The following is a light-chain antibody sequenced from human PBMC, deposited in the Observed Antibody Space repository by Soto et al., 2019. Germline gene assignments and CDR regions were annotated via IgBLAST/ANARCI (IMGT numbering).Light chain of an antibody. CDR1: QGINNY. CDR2: AAS. J-gene: IGKJ3*01. CDR3: QQRNSYPST. V-gene: IGKV1-9*01. Sequence: DIQLTQSPSFLSASVGDRVTITCRASQGINNYLGWYQQKPGKAPKLLIYAASTLQSGVPSRFSGSGSGTKFTITLSSLQPEDFATYYCQQRNSYPSTFGPWTKVDI.